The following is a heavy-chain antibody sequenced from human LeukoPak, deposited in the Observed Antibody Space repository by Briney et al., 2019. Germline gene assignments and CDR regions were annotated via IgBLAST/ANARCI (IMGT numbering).Heavy chain of an antibody. CDR3: ARGLPWIQLAY. Sequence: GGSLRLSCAASGFTVSSTYMSWVRQAPGKGLEWVSVIYSGGSTYYADSVKGRFTISRDNSKNTLYLQMNSLRAEDTAVYYCARGLPWIQLAYWGQGTLVTVSS. D-gene: IGHD5-18*01. CDR1: GFTVSSTY. V-gene: IGHV3-53*01. CDR2: IYSGGST. J-gene: IGHJ4*02.